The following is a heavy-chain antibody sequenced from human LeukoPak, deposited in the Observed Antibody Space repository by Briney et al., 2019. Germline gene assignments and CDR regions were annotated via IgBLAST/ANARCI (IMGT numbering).Heavy chain of an antibody. J-gene: IGHJ6*02. V-gene: IGHV3-21*01. CDR3: AREGGYQYYYAMDV. D-gene: IGHD3-16*01. CDR2: ISSSSSYI. CDR1: GFTFKTYT. Sequence: SGGSLRLSCAASGFTFKTYTMHWVRQAPGMGLEWVPSISSSSSYIFYADSVKGRFTISRDNAKNSLYLQMSGLRAEDAAVYYCAREGGYQYYYAMDVWGQGTTVTVSS.